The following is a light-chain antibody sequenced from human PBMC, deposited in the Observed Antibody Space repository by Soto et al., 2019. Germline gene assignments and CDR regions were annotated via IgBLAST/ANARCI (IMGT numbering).Light chain of an antibody. Sequence: EIVLTQSPGTLSLSPGERATLSCRASQSVSSSYLAWYQQKPGQAPRLLIYGASSRATGIPDRFSGSGSGTAFTLTLTRLEPEDFAVYYCQQYGNSPLTFGGGTKVEIK. J-gene: IGKJ4*01. CDR3: QQYGNSPLT. V-gene: IGKV3-20*01. CDR2: GAS. CDR1: QSVSSSY.